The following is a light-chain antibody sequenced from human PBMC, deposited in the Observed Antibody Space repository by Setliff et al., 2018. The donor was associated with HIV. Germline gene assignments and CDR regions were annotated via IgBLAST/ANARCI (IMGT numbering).Light chain of an antibody. V-gene: IGLV2-23*02. J-gene: IGLJ1*01. CDR1: SSDVGSYNL. CDR3: CSYAGSSTYV. Sequence: LTQPASVSGSPGQSITISCTGTSSDVGSYNLVSWYQQHPGKAPKLMIYEVNKRPSGVSYRFSGSKSGNTASLTISGLQAEDEADYYCCSYAGSSTYVFGTGTKV. CDR2: EVN.